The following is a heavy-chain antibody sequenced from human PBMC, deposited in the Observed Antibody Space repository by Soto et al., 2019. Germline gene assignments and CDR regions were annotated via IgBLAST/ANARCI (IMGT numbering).Heavy chain of an antibody. V-gene: IGHV4-59*08. J-gene: IGHJ4*02. Sequence: PSETLSLTCNVSGGPLTTYFWSWIRQPPGKGLEWIGYVSYFGTTNYNPSLKSRLTISVDTSNNQFSLKVKSVTAADTAVYYCARLSGSYNDRYFDYWGQGTLVTVSS. CDR2: VSYFGTT. CDR3: ARLSGSYNDRYFDY. D-gene: IGHD1-26*01. CDR1: GGPLTTYF.